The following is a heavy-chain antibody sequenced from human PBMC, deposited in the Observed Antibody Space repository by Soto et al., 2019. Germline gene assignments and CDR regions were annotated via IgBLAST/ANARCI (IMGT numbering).Heavy chain of an antibody. CDR3: ASYYSGLYRAFDD. V-gene: IGHV3-15*07. CDR2: IKSKNDGGTA. CDR1: GFTFSNAW. D-gene: IGHD6-19*01. J-gene: IGHJ4*02. Sequence: EVQLVESGGGLVKPGGSLRLSCAASGFTFSNAWMNWVRQAPGKGLEWVGRIKSKNDGGTADYAAPAKGRFTISRDDSKNTLYLQMSSLTAEDTAVYYCASYYSGLYRAFDDWGQGTLVTVSS.